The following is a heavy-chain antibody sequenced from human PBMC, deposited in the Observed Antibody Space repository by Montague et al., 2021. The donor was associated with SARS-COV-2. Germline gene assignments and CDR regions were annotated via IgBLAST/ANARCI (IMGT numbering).Heavy chain of an antibody. CDR1: GDSISTSTW. CDR2: IFHSGTI. CDR3: ATLSRRTAAGTRDYFGLDV. D-gene: IGHD6-13*01. V-gene: IGHV4-4*02. Sequence: SETLSLTCRVSGDSISTSTWWTWVRQTPGKGLEWIGEIFHSGTINYNPSLKSRVSISVDKSNNQFSLRLSSLIAADTAVYYCATLSRRTAAGTRDYFGLDVGGPGPTVVGSS. J-gene: IGHJ6*02.